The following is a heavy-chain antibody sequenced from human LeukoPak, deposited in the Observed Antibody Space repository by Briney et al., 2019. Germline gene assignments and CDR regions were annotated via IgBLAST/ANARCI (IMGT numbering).Heavy chain of an antibody. J-gene: IGHJ4*02. Sequence: SETLSLTCSVSGGSTRTYYRSWSRHTQGKGLEWIGYVYYSGTTNYHTSLKGRVTISSDTSKNQFSLNLRSVNVADTAIYYCARHGGSLGYFDYWGQGTLVTVSS. CDR3: ARHGGSLGYFDY. V-gene: IGHV4-59*08. CDR2: VYYSGTT. D-gene: IGHD1-26*01. CDR1: GGSTRTYY.